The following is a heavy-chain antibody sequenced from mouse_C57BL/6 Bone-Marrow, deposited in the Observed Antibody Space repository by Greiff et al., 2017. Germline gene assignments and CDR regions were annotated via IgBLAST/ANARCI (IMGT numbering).Heavy chain of an antibody. Sequence: QVQLQQSGPELVKPGASVKLSCKASGYAFSSSWMNWVKQRPGQGLEWIGRIYPGDGDTNYNGKFKGKATLTADKSSSTAYMQLSSLTSEDSAVYFCARCSFAYWGQGTLVTVSA. CDR2: IYPGDGDT. CDR3: ARCSFAY. CDR1: GYAFSSSW. J-gene: IGHJ3*01. V-gene: IGHV1-82*01.